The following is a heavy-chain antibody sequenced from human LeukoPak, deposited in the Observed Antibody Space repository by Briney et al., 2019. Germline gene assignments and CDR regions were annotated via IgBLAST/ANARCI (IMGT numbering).Heavy chain of an antibody. D-gene: IGHD3-22*01. CDR2: MNPNSGNT. V-gene: IGHV1-8*03. Sequence: ASVTVSYKASGYTFTSYDINWVRQATGQGLEWMGWMNPNSGNTGYAQKFQGRVTITRNTSISTAYMELSSLRSEDTAVYYCARGRHYYDSSDYYYEGDAFDIWGQGTMVTVSS. CDR1: GYTFTSYD. J-gene: IGHJ3*02. CDR3: ARGRHYYDSSDYYYEGDAFDI.